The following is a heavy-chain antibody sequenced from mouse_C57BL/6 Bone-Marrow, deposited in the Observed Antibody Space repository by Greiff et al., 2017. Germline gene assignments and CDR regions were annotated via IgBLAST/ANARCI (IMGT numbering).Heavy chain of an antibody. Sequence: VKLQESGAELARPGASVKLSCKASGYTFTSYGISWVKQRTGPGLEWIGEIYPRSGNTYYNEKFKGKATLTADKSSSTAYMELRSLTSEDSAVYFCARGGLLRLNYFDYWGQGTTLTVSS. V-gene: IGHV1-81*01. CDR2: IYPRSGNT. CDR1: GYTFTSYG. D-gene: IGHD2-3*01. CDR3: ARGGLLRLNYFDY. J-gene: IGHJ2*01.